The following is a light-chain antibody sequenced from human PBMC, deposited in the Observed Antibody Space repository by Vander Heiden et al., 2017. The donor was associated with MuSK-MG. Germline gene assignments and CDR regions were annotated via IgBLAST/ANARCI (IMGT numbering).Light chain of an antibody. CDR2: RNN. CDR3: AGWDDSLKGVL. J-gene: IGLJ2*01. V-gene: IGLV1-44*01. CDR1: RSNIGTNT. Sequence: QSVLPQPPPASGTPGEGVTISCFGSRSNIGTNTVNWYQHLPGTAPNLLSYRNNKRPSGVPDRFSGSKSGTTASLAISALQSEDEADYYCAGWDDSLKGVLFGGGTKLTVL.